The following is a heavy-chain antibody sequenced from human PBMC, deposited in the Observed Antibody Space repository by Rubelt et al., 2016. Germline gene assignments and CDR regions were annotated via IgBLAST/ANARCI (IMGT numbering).Heavy chain of an antibody. D-gene: IGHD5-18*01. J-gene: IGHJ1*01. Sequence: GKGLEWIGEINHSGSTNYNPSLKSRVTISVDTSKNQFSLKLSSVTAADTAVYYCARGNSYGYTLRYFQHWGQGTLVTVSS. CDR3: ARGNSYGYTLRYFQH. V-gene: IGHV4-34*01. CDR2: INHSGST.